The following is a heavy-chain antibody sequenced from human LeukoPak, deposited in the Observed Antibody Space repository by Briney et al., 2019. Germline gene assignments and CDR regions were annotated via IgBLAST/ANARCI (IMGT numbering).Heavy chain of an antibody. CDR3: AREGDSSSWLTYYYFDY. Sequence: SQTLSLTCAISGDSVSSNSAAWNWIRQSRSRGLEWLGRAYYRSKWYNDYAVSVKSRITINPDTSKNQFSLQLNSVTPEDTAVYYCAREGDSSSWLTYYYFDYWGQGTLVTVSS. V-gene: IGHV6-1*01. CDR2: AYYRSKWYN. CDR1: GDSVSSNSAA. D-gene: IGHD6-13*01. J-gene: IGHJ4*02.